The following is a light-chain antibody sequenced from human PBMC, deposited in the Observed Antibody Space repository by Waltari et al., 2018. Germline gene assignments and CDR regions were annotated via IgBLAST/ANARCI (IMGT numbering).Light chain of an antibody. CDR3: QQCNTYS. CDR1: QSINSW. J-gene: IGKJ1*01. Sequence: DIQMTQSPSTLSASVGDRVTITCRASQSINSWLAWYQQKPGKAPKLLIYKASTLESGAPFSFSGSGTETEFTLSISVLHADDFATYYWQQCNTYSFGQGTKVEIK. V-gene: IGKV1-5*03. CDR2: KAS.